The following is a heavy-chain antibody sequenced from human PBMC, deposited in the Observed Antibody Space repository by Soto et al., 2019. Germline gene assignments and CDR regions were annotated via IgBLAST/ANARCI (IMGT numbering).Heavy chain of an antibody. D-gene: IGHD2-15*01. CDR1: GGSINTGDSITNGHW. V-gene: IGHV4-39*07. CDR2: IYHDGSS. CDR3: ANTFRRAVVRYFLSGMDV. Sequence: QVQLHESGPGLVKPSGTLSLTCAVSGGSINTGDSITNGHWWGWVRQPPGQGLEWIGEIYHDGSSNYRTSLKTRVTISADKSKDQFSLNRRSVTSADTAISYCANTFRRAVVRYFLSGMDVWGQGTTVTVSS. J-gene: IGHJ6*02.